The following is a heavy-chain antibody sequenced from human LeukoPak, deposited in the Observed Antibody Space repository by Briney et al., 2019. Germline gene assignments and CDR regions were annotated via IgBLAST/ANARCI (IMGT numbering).Heavy chain of an antibody. CDR3: ARHELRHWATVTTYFDY. CDR2: IYYSGST. V-gene: IGHV4-59*08. Sequence: SETLSLTCTVSGGSISSYYWSWIRQPPGKGLEWIGYIYYSGSTNYNPSLKSRVTISVDTSKNQFSLKLSSVTAADTAVYCCARHELRHWATVTTYFDYWGQGTLVTVSS. J-gene: IGHJ4*02. CDR1: GGSISSYY. D-gene: IGHD4-17*01.